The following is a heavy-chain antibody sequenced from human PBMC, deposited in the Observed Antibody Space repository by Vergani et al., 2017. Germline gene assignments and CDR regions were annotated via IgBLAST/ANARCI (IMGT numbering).Heavy chain of an antibody. CDR1: ENSFGNYW. CDR2: IYPADSDT. V-gene: IGHV5-51*01. CDR3: ARHTTYTDS. D-gene: IGHD1-1*01. Sequence: EVELVQSGPEKRKPGESLKISCKGSENSFGNYWIGWVRQMPGKGLEWMGIIYPADSDTRYSPSFQGQVTISADKSISTAFLQWDSLKASDTALYYCARHTTYTDSWGQGTLVTVSS. J-gene: IGHJ4*02.